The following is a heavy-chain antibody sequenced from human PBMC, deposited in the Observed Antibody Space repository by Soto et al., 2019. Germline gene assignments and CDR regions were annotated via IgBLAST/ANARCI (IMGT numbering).Heavy chain of an antibody. CDR3: ASSASPDAD. V-gene: IGHV3-48*01. D-gene: IGHD1-26*01. CDR2: INSGSTSV. CDR1: GFTFNSYS. Sequence: EVQLVESGGGLVQPGGSLRLSCVASGFTFNSYSMNWVRQAPGKGLEWISYINSGSTSVFYANSVKGRFTIPRDNAKNPLYLQMNSLSAEDTAVYYCASSASPDADWGQGTLVSVSS. J-gene: IGHJ4*02.